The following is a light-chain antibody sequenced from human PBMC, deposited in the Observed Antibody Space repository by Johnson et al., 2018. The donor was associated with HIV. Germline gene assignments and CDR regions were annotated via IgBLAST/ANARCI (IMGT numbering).Light chain of an antibody. CDR2: DNN. CDR3: GVWDASLSPHYV. CDR1: SSNVGSSF. V-gene: IGLV1-51*01. J-gene: IGLJ1*01. Sequence: QFVLTQPPSVSAAPGQTVTISCSGSSSNVGSSFVSWYRQVPGTAPKLLIYDNNKRPSGIPDRFSGSKSGPSATLAIPGLQTWDEADYYCGVWDASLSPHYVFGTGTTVIVL.